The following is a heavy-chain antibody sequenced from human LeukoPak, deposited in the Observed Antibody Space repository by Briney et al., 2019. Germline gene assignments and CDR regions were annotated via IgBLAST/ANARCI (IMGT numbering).Heavy chain of an antibody. Sequence: GGSLRLSCAASGFIFSGYSMDWVRQAPGKGLEWVSYISSGSSHIYYADSVKGRFTISRDNSKNTLYLQMNSLRPEDTAVYHCASYSYGYTPSSPFDYWGQGTLVTVSS. J-gene: IGHJ4*02. V-gene: IGHV3-48*01. D-gene: IGHD5-18*01. CDR1: GFIFSGYS. CDR3: ASYSYGYTPSSPFDY. CDR2: ISSGSSHI.